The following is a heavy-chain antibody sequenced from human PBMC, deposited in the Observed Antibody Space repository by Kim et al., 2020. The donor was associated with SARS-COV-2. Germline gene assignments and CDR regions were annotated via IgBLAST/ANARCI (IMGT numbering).Heavy chain of an antibody. V-gene: IGHV4-30-4*01. J-gene: IGHJ4*02. CDR2: IYYSGST. CDR3: ARARAQVEVDY. CDR1: GGSISSGGYY. Sequence: SETLSLTCTVSGGSISSGGYYWSWIRQPPGKGLEWIGYIYYSGSTYYNPSLKSRVTISVDTSKNQFSLKLNSVTAADTAVYYCARARAQVEVDYWGQGTLVTVSS.